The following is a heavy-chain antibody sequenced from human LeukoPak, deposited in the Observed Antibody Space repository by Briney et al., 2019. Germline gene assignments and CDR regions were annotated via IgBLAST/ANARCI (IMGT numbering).Heavy chain of an antibody. CDR1: GFTFSYYG. V-gene: IGHV3-30*02. CDR3: AKEHCSGGSCYSHIDY. D-gene: IGHD2-15*01. Sequence: HPGGSLRLSCAASGFTFSYYGMHWVRQAPGKGLEWVAFIRYDGSNKYYVDSVKGRFTISRDNSKNTLYLQMNSLRTEDTAVYYCAKEHCSGGSCYSHIDYWGQGTLVTVSS. J-gene: IGHJ4*02. CDR2: IRYDGSNK.